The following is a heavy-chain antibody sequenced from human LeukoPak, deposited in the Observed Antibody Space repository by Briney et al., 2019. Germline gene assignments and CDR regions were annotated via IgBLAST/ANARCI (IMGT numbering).Heavy chain of an antibody. Sequence: PGGSLRLSCAASGFTFSSYWMNWVRQAPGKGPEWVANIKQDGTEKYYVDSVKGRFIISRDNAKNSLSLQMNSLRAEDTAVYYCVRGGMGTFDSWGQGALVTVSS. CDR3: VRGGMGTFDS. D-gene: IGHD5-24*01. CDR1: GFTFSSYW. CDR2: IKQDGTEK. V-gene: IGHV3-7*05. J-gene: IGHJ4*02.